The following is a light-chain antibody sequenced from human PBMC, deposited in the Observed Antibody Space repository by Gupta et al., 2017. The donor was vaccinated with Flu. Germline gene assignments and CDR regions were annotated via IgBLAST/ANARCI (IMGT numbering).Light chain of an antibody. CDR1: HSNIRSKT. V-gene: IGLV1-44*01. J-gene: IGLJ3*02. Sequence: QSVLTQPPSASGTPGQRVTISCFESHSNIRSKTFNWYQQLPGTAPKLLIYYDYQRPSGVPDRFSGSKSGTSASLAISGLQSDDEADYYCTAWDDSLPGPVFGGGTKLTVL. CDR2: YDY. CDR3: TAWDDSLPGPV.